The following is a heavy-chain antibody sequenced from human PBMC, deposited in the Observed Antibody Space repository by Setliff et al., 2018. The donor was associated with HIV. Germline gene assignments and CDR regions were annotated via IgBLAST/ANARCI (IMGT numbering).Heavy chain of an antibody. CDR3: ARVGEMATIGYSYYYMDV. CDR1: GLTFRRFA. D-gene: IGHD3-16*01. J-gene: IGHJ6*03. Sequence: GASVKVSCKASGLTFRRFAFSWVRQAPGQGLEWMGGIIPMFGTTNYAQKFQGRVTITADESTSTVYMELTSLRFEDTAVYYCARVGEMATIGYSYYYMDVWGKGTTVTVS. V-gene: IGHV1-69*13. CDR2: IIPMFGTT.